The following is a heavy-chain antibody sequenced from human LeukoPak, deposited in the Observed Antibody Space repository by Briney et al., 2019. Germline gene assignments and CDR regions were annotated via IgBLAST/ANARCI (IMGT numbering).Heavy chain of an antibody. CDR3: TRTIFGVVLFDY. CDR2: IRSKANSYAT. D-gene: IGHD3-3*01. V-gene: IGHV3-73*01. Sequence: GGSLRLSCAASGFTFSGSAMHWVRQASGKGLEWVGRIRSKANSYATAYAASVKGRFTISRDDSKNTAYLQMNSLKTEDTAVYYCTRTIFGVVLFDYWGQGTLVTVSS. J-gene: IGHJ4*02. CDR1: GFTFSGSA.